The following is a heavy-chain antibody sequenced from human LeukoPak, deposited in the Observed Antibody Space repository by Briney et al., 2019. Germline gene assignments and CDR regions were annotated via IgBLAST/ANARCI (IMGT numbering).Heavy chain of an antibody. CDR1: EFTFVRYA. V-gene: IGHV3-48*03. CDR3: VRDPSYGSSWYYYMDV. CDR2: ISSSSFKI. J-gene: IGHJ6*03. D-gene: IGHD6-13*01. Sequence: GGSLRLSCAASEFTFVRYAMNWVRQAPGKGLEWVSYISSSSFKIGYADSVKGRFAISRDNSKNSLYLQMDSLRVEDTAVYYCVRDPSYGSSWYYYMDVWGKGTTVTVSS.